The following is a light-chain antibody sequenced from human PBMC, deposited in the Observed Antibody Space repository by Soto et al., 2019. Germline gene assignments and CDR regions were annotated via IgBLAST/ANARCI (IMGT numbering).Light chain of an antibody. CDR1: SSDVGGYNY. Sequence: QSALTQPGSVSGSPGQSVTISCTGTSSDVGGYNYVSWYQQHPGKAPKLMIYDVSQRPSGVPDRLSGSKSGNTASLTISGLQAEDEADYYCCSYAGSYTLYVFGTGTKVTV. CDR3: CSYAGSYTLYV. V-gene: IGLV2-11*01. J-gene: IGLJ1*01. CDR2: DVS.